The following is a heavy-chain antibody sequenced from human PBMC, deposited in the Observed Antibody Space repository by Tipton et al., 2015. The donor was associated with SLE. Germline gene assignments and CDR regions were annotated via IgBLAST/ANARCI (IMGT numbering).Heavy chain of an antibody. CDR3: ARLTPLSGWYYFDY. D-gene: IGHD3-9*01. CDR2: IYHSGST. J-gene: IGHJ4*02. Sequence: TLSLTCAVSGGSISSSNWWSWVRQPPGKGLEWIGEIYHSGSTNYNPSLKSRVTISVDKSKNQFSLKLTSVSAADTAVYYCARLTPLSGWYYFDYWGQGALVTVSS. V-gene: IGHV4-4*02. CDR1: GGSISSSNW.